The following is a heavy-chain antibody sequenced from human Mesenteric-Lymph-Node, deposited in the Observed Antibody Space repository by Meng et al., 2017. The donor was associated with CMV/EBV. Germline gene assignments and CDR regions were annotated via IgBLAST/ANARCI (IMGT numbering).Heavy chain of an antibody. J-gene: IGHJ6*02. V-gene: IGHV3-7*01. CDR2: IKEDGREK. D-gene: IGHD6-19*01. CDR3: APGWPLVDV. Sequence: GGSLRLSCAASGFTFDDYAMHWVRQAPGKGLEWVANIKEDGREKFYVDSVKGRFTISRDNAKNSLYLQMNSLRAEDTAVYYCAPGWPLVDVWGQGTTVTVSS. CDR1: GFTFDDYA.